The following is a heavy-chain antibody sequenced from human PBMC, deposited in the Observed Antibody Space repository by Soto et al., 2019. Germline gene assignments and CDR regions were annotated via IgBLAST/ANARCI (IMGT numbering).Heavy chain of an antibody. Sequence: GASVHVSCKASGGTFYTYTFSWVRQAPGQGLEWMGSITPIYPTTNYAEKFQGRLTVTADGSTNTAYMELNSLTSEDTAVYYCARIPRYSFPTSDDLDSWGQGTLVTVSS. CDR2: ITPIYPTT. CDR1: GGTFYTYT. J-gene: IGHJ4*02. V-gene: IGHV1-69*13. D-gene: IGHD5-18*01. CDR3: ARIPRYSFPTSDDLDS.